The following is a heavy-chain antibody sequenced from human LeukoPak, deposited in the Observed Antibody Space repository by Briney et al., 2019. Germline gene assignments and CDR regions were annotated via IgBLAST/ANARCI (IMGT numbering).Heavy chain of an antibody. CDR3: AIVSLDSGRFVP. J-gene: IGHJ5*02. D-gene: IGHD3-10*01. Sequence: GASVKVSCKVSGYTLTELSMHWVRQAPGKGLEWMGGFDPEDGETIYAQKFQGRVTMTEDTSTDTAYMELSSLRSEDTAVYYCAIVSLDSGRFVPWGQGTLVTVSS. CDR2: FDPEDGET. CDR1: GYTLTELS. V-gene: IGHV1-24*01.